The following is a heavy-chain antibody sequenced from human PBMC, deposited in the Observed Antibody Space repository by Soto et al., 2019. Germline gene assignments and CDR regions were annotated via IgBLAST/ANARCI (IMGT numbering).Heavy chain of an antibody. D-gene: IGHD3-10*01. V-gene: IGHV4-59*01. J-gene: IGHJ5*02. CDR3: ARDPTVRGVIMGWFDP. CDR1: GGSLSSYY. Sequence: XTLSLPCTVSGGSLSSYYWSWIRQPPGKGLEWIGYIYYSGSTNYKTYLKSRVNISVDTSKNKFSLKLSSVNAAETAVYYCARDPTVRGVIMGWFDPWGQGTLGTVSS. CDR2: IYYSGST.